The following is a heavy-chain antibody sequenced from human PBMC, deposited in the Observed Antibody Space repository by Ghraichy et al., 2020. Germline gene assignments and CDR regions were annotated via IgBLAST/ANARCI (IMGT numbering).Heavy chain of an antibody. V-gene: IGHV3-21*04. Sequence: GGSLRLSCVASGLMFSPNSMNWVRQAPGKGLEWVASISSSTRYIYYADSVKGRFTISRDNAQNSLYLQMNSLRADDTAVYFCAKDLFYDFWSGYHNWFDPWGQRTLVTVSS. CDR2: ISSSTRYI. D-gene: IGHD3-3*01. CDR3: AKDLFYDFWSGYHNWFDP. CDR1: GLMFSPNS. J-gene: IGHJ5*02.